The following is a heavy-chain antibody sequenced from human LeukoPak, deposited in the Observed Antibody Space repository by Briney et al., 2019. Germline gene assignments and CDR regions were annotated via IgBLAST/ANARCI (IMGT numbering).Heavy chain of an antibody. CDR3: AKDRARYDSGWPGLDY. Sequence: GGSLRLSCAASSFTFITYGMHWVRQAPGKGLEWVAFIRYDGSNKYYADSVKGRFTISRDSSKNTLYLQMNSLRAEDTAVYFCAKDRARYDSGWPGLDYWGQGTLVTVSS. D-gene: IGHD6-19*01. V-gene: IGHV3-30*02. CDR1: SFTFITYG. CDR2: IRYDGSNK. J-gene: IGHJ4*02.